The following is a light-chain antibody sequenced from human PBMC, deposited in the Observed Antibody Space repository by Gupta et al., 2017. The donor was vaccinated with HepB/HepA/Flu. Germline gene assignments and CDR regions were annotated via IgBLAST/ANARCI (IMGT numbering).Light chain of an antibody. CDR2: AAC. V-gene: IGKV1-33*01. J-gene: IGKJ3*01. Sequence: DIQMTQSPSSLSASVGDRVTITCQASQDISKYSNWYQQKPGKAPKLLIYAACNLENGVPSRFSGSGSGTDFTFTISSPQPEDLATYYCQQYYNLPITFGRGTKVDIK. CDR1: QDISKY. CDR3: QQYYNLPIT.